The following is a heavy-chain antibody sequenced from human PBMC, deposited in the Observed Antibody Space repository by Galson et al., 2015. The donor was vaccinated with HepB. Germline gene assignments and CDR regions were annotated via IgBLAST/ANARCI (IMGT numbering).Heavy chain of an antibody. CDR2: ISAYNGNT. D-gene: IGHD3-22*01. V-gene: IGHV1-18*01. CDR3: ARDGYYDSSGPPDDY. CDR1: GYTFTSYG. J-gene: IGHJ4*02. Sequence: SVKVSCKASGYTFTSYGISWVRQAPGQGLEWMGWISAYNGNTNYAQKLQGRVTMTTDTSTSTAYMELRSLRSDDTAVYYCARDGYYDSSGPPDDYWGQGTLVTVSS.